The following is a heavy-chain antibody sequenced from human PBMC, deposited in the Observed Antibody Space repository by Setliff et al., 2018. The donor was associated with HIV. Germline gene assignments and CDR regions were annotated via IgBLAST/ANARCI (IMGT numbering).Heavy chain of an antibody. V-gene: IGHV4-38-2*01. J-gene: IGHJ4*02. CDR1: GYSISSGYY. D-gene: IGHD4-17*01. Sequence: SETLSLTCAVSGYSISSGYYWGWIRQPPGKGLEWVGSIYHSGTTYYNPSLKSRVTISVDTSKNQFSLKLSSVTAADTAVYYCARVRQVSDYGDYDYYFDHWGQGALVTVSS. CDR2: IYHSGTT. CDR3: ARVRQVSDYGDYDYYFDH.